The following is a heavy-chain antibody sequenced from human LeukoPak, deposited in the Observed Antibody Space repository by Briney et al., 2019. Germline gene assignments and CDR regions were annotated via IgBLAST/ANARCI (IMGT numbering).Heavy chain of an antibody. CDR2: INTNTGNP. CDR3: ARDPGLITMVRGLEFDP. Sequence: ASVKVSCKASGYTFTSYAMNWVRQAPGQGLEWMGWINTNTGNPTYAQGFTGRFVFSLDTSVSTAYLQISSLKAEDTAVYYCARDPGLITMVRGLEFDPWGQGTLVTVSS. CDR1: GYTFTSYA. J-gene: IGHJ5*02. D-gene: IGHD3-10*01. V-gene: IGHV7-4-1*02.